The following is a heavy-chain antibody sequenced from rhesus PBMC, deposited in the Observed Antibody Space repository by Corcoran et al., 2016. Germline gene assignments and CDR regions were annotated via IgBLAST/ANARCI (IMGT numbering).Heavy chain of an antibody. D-gene: IGHD5-42*01. V-gene: IGHV4S14*01. CDR3: ARVGSSWSEWDTVGTEWYFDL. CDR1: GYSLSSGYY. CDR2: IYGSGGSN. J-gene: IGHJ2*01. Sequence: QVQLQESGPGLVKPSETLSLTCAVSGYSLSSGYYWGWIRQPPGKGLEWIGSIYGSGGSNYLNPSLKSRVTLSVDTSKNQFYLKLSSVTAADTAVYYCARVGSSWSEWDTVGTEWYFDLWGPGTPITISS.